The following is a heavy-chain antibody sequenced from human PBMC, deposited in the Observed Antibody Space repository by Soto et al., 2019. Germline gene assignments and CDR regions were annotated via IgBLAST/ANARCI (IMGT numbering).Heavy chain of an antibody. D-gene: IGHD6-13*01. CDR2: ISSSSSYI. CDR1: GFTFSSYS. CDR3: ARDRIAAARFDP. Sequence: EVQLVESGGGLVKPGGSLGLSCAASGFTFSSYSMKWVRQVPGKGLEWVSSISSSSSYIYYAESVKGRFTISRDNAKNSLYLQMNSLRAEDTAVYYCARDRIAAARFDPWGQGTLVTVSS. V-gene: IGHV3-21*01. J-gene: IGHJ5*02.